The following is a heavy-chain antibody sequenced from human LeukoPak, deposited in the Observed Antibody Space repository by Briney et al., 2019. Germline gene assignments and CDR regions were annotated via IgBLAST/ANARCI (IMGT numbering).Heavy chain of an antibody. CDR2: INPNSGGT. CDR1: GYTFTGYY. CDR3: ARVVTMIVVGTLDY. J-gene: IGHJ4*02. V-gene: IGHV1-2*02. D-gene: IGHD3-22*01. Sequence: EASVKVSCKASGYTFTGYYMHWVRQAPGQGLEWMGWINPNSGGTNYAQKFQGRVTMTRDTSISTAYMELSRLRSDGTAVYYCARVVTMIVVGTLDYWGQGTLVTVSS.